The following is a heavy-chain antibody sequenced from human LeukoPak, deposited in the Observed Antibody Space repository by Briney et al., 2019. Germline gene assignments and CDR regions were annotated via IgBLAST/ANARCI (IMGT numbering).Heavy chain of an antibody. CDR2: INPSGGST. D-gene: IGHD3-10*01. Sequence: GASVKVSCKASGYTFTSYYMHWVRQAPGQGLGWMGIINPSGGSTSYAQKFQGRVTMTRDMSTSTVYMELSSLRSEDTAVYYCARVSKITMVRGPLAAFDYWGQGTLVTVSS. CDR1: GYTFTSYY. J-gene: IGHJ4*02. CDR3: ARVSKITMVRGPLAAFDY. V-gene: IGHV1-46*01.